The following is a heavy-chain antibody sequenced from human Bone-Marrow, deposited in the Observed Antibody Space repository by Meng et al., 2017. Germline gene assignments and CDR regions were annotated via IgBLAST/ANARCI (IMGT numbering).Heavy chain of an antibody. CDR3: AREGDGGNSRPGYYYYGMDV. CDR1: GYTFTSYG. D-gene: IGHD4-23*01. CDR2: ISAYNGNT. J-gene: IGHJ6*02. V-gene: IGHV1-18*01. Sequence: ASVKVSCKASGYTFTSYGISWVRQAPGQGLEWMGWISAYNGNTNYAQKLQGRVTMTRDTSTSTVYMELSSLRSEDTSVYYCAREGDGGNSRPGYYYYGMDVWGQGTMVTVSS.